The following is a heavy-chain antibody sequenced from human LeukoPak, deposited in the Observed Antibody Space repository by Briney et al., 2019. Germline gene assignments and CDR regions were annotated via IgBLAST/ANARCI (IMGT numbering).Heavy chain of an antibody. J-gene: IGHJ2*01. CDR2: IIPVFGTA. D-gene: IGHD2-2*01. CDR1: GGTFSSYA. V-gene: IGHV1-69*05. CDR3: AIHQEVYWYFDL. Sequence: ASVKVSCKASGGTFSSYAISWVRQAPGQGLEWMGGIIPVFGTANYAQKFQGRVTITTDESTSTAYMELSSLRSEDTAVYYCAIHQEVYWYFDLWGRGILVTVSS.